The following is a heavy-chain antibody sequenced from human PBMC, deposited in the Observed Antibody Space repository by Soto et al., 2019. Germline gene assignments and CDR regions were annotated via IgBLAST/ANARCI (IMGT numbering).Heavy chain of an antibody. D-gene: IGHD3-22*01. Sequence: PGGSLRLSCAGTGFTFSSYSMNWVRQAPGKGLQWVSCVSGSSSYIFYADSVKGRFTISRDNAKDSLHLQMNSLRAEDTAVDYCARGGGYYDTSGYNRDTFDMWGKGIMVTVS. CDR2: VSGSSSYI. V-gene: IGHV3-21*01. CDR3: ARGGGYYDTSGYNRDTFDM. J-gene: IGHJ3*02. CDR1: GFTFSSYS.